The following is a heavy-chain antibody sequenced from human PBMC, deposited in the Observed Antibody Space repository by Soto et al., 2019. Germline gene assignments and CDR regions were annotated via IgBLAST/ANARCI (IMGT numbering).Heavy chain of an antibody. CDR2: ILPIFGTA. J-gene: IGHJ6*02. CDR1: GGTFSSYA. D-gene: IGHD5-12*01. CDR3: ARRSGAYLVATGSGMDV. Sequence: QVQLVQSGAEVKKPGSSVKVSCKASGGTFSSYAISWVRQAPGQGLEWMGGILPIFGTANYAQKFQGRVTITADESTSTAYMELSSLRSEDTAVYYCARRSGAYLVATGSGMDVWGQGTTVTVSS. V-gene: IGHV1-69*01.